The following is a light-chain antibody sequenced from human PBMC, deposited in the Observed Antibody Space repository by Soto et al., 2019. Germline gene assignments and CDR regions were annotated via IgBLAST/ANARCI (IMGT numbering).Light chain of an antibody. CDR1: QSVSSN. V-gene: IGKV3-15*01. CDR2: GAS. Sequence: EIGMSQSPSTLSVSTGERATLSCRASQSVSSNLAWYQQKPGQAPRLLIYGASTRATGIPARFSGSGSGTEFTLTISSLQSEDFAVYYCQQYNNWPRTFAQGTKVDIK. CDR3: QQYNNWPRT. J-gene: IGKJ1*01.